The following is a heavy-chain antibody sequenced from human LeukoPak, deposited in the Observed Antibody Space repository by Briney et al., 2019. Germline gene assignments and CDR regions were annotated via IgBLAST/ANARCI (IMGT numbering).Heavy chain of an antibody. CDR2: INHRRNT. V-gene: IGHV4-34*01. CDR3: ARGGRLFLPY. Sequence: PSETLSLTCAVYGGSFSGYYWNWIRQSPGKGLEWIGEINHRRNTNYNPSLKSRVTISVDTSKNQFSLKLSSVTAADTAVYYCARGGRLFLPYWGQGTLVTVSS. J-gene: IGHJ4*02. D-gene: IGHD3-22*01. CDR1: GGSFSGYY.